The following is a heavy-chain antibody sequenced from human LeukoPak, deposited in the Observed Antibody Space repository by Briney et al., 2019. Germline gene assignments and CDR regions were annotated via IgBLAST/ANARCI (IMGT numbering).Heavy chain of an antibody. V-gene: IGHV3-30-3*02. Sequence: PGGSLRLSCAASGFPFNTYFMHWVRQAPGKGLEWVATVSNDGTNKFYADSVQGRFTISRDNSKSTLCLQMNSLRAEDTAVYYCAKQLGYCSDGSCYFPYWGQGTLVTVSS. D-gene: IGHD2-15*01. CDR3: AKQLGYCSDGSCYFPY. CDR2: VSNDGTNK. CDR1: GFPFNTYF. J-gene: IGHJ4*02.